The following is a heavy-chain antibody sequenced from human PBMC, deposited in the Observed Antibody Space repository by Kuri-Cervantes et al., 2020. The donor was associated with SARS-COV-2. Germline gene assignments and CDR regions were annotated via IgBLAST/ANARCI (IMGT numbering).Heavy chain of an antibody. V-gene: IGHV3-23*01. CDR1: GFTFTSYA. CDR3: ARGYEARYSSSWYLDY. J-gene: IGHJ4*02. Sequence: GESLKISCAASGFTFTSYAMNWVRQAPGKGLEWVSGIINSGGNTDYADSVKGRFTISRDNSKNTLYLQMNSLRAEDTAVYYCARGYEARYSSSWYLDYWGQGTLVTVSS. D-gene: IGHD6-13*01. CDR2: IINSGGNT.